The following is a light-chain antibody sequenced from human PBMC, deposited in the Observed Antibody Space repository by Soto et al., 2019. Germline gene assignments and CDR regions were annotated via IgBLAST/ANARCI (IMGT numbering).Light chain of an antibody. J-gene: IGKJ4*01. CDR2: GAS. V-gene: IGKV3-20*01. CDR3: QQYGSPLT. Sequence: VLTQSPCTLSLSPGERATLSCRASQSVSSNYLAWYQQKPGQAPRLLIYGASSRATGIPDRFSGSGSGTDFTLTISRLEPEDFAVYYCQQYGSPLTFGGGTKVDIK. CDR1: QSVSSNY.